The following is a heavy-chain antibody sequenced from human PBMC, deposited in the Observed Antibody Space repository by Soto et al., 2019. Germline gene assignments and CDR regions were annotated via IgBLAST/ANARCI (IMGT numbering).Heavy chain of an antibody. CDR3: ALENRSSSLDY. V-gene: IGHV4-31*03. Sequence: TLSRTCPVSGGSISSGGYYWSWIRQHPGKGLEWIGYIYYSGSTYYNPSLKSRVTISVDTSKNQFSLKLSSVTAADTAVYYCALENRSSSLDYWGQGTLVTVYS. J-gene: IGHJ4*02. CDR2: IYYSGST. D-gene: IGHD6-6*01. CDR1: GGSISSGGYY.